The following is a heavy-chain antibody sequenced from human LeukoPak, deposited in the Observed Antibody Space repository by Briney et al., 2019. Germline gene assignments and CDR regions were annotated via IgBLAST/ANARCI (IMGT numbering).Heavy chain of an antibody. CDR2: IMPLFGTA. V-gene: IGHV1-69*05. CDR1: GGTFNNSA. D-gene: IGHD4-17*01. CDR3: ARDVHGDYGSGWFDP. J-gene: IGHJ5*02. Sequence: SVKVSCKTCGGTFNNSAISWVRQAPGQGLEWLGGIMPLFGTAGYAQKFQGRVTITKDESTRTVYLELTSLTSDDTAVYYCARDVHGDYGSGWFDPWGQGTLVSVSS.